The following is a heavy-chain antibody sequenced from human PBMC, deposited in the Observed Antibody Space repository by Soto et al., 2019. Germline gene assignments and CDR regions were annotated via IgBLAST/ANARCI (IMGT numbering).Heavy chain of an antibody. Sequence: QVPLVESGGGVVQPGRSLRLSCAASGFTFSSYAMHWVRQAPGKGLEWVAVISYDGSNKYYADSVKGRFTISRDNSKNTLYLQMNSLRAEDTAVYYCARVKGKGTVVTPHFDYWGQGTLVTVSS. CDR2: ISYDGSNK. CDR3: ARVKGKGTVVTPHFDY. D-gene: IGHD2-21*02. J-gene: IGHJ4*02. CDR1: GFTFSSYA. V-gene: IGHV3-30-3*01.